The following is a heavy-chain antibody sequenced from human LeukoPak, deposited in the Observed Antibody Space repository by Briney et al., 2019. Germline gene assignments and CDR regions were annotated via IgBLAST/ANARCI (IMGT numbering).Heavy chain of an antibody. CDR3: ARDQLYGYSYAYLWYYYYMDV. CDR1: GFTFSSYA. V-gene: IGHV3-30*04. CDR2: ISYDGSNK. Sequence: GGSLRLSCAASGFTFSSYAMHWVRQAPGKGLEWVAVISYDGSNKYYADSVKGRFTISRDNSKNTLYLQMNSLRAEDTAVYYCARDQLYGYSYAYLWYYYYMDVWGKGTTVTVSS. D-gene: IGHD5-18*01. J-gene: IGHJ6*03.